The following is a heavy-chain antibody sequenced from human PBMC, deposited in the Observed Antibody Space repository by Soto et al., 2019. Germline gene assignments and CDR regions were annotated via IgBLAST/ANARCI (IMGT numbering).Heavy chain of an antibody. D-gene: IGHD3-3*01. Sequence: EVQVVESGGGLVQPGGSLSLSCAASGFTFSSNSMSWVRQAPGKGLEWISYISSSSSAIYADSVKGRFTISRDNAKKSLYLQMNSLRDEDTAVYYCARVIWSGHLTSDLWGQGTLVTVSS. V-gene: IGHV3-48*02. CDR2: ISSSSSAI. J-gene: IGHJ5*02. CDR3: ARVIWSGHLTSDL. CDR1: GFTFSSNS.